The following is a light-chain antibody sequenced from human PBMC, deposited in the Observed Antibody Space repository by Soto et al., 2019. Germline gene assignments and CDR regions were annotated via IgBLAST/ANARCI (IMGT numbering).Light chain of an antibody. CDR3: QRYDSLPPT. CDR1: HAIKKY. V-gene: IGKV1-33*01. Sequence: DIPMTQSPSSLSASVGDRVTITCQASHAIKKYLNWYQEKPGKAPKLLIYDASNLQTGFPSRSSGSRSGTHFTFTISSLQPEDIATYYCQRYDSLPPTFGQGTRLDIK. J-gene: IGKJ5*01. CDR2: DAS.